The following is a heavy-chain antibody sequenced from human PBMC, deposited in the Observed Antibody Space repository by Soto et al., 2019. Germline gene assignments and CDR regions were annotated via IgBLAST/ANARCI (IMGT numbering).Heavy chain of an antibody. V-gene: IGHV1-2*02. J-gene: IGHJ4*02. CDR1: GYTFTGYY. Sequence: GASVKVSCKASGYTFTGYYMHWVRQAPGQGLEWMGWINPNSGGTNYAQKFQGRVTMTEDTSTDTACMELSSLRSEDTAVYYCATDSPGIAAAGPKFDYWGQGTLVTVSS. D-gene: IGHD6-13*01. CDR2: INPNSGGT. CDR3: ATDSPGIAAAGPKFDY.